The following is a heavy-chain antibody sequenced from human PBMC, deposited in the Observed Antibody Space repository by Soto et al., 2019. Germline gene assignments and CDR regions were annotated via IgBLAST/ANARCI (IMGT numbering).Heavy chain of an antibody. Sequence: GASVKVSCKASGDSFTNYAMHWVRQAPGQRLEWMGWINTGNGDTKYSQKFQGRVTITRDTSASTAYMELSSLRSEDTAVYYCARTSGSYDYWGQGTLVTVSS. D-gene: IGHD1-26*01. CDR2: INTGNGDT. V-gene: IGHV1-3*04. CDR3: ARTSGSYDY. CDR1: GDSFTNYA. J-gene: IGHJ4*02.